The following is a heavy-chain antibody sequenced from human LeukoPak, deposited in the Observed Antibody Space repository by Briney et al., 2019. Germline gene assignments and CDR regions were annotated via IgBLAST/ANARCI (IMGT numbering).Heavy chain of an antibody. CDR1: GGSISSSTFY. J-gene: IGHJ6*03. CDR2: IYYSGST. Sequence: SETLSLTCTVSGGSISSSTFYWGWIRQPPGKGLEWIGTIYYSGSTFYNPSLKSRVTVSVDTSKNQFSLKLSSLTAADMAVYYCARTTMVRGTYYMDVWGKGTTVTISS. CDR3: ARTTMVRGTYYMDV. D-gene: IGHD3-10*01. V-gene: IGHV4-39*07.